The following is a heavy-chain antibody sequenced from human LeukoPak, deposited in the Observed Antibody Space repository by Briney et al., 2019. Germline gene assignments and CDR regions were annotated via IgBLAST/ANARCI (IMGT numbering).Heavy chain of an antibody. CDR2: ISGSGGST. J-gene: IGHJ4*02. Sequence: PGGSLRLSCVASGFTFSNYNMNWVRQAPGKGLEWVSAISGSGGSTYYADSVKGRFTISRDNSKNTLYLQMNSLRAEDTAVYYCTKDNRWLLPGDFDYWGQGTLVTVSS. V-gene: IGHV3-23*01. CDR1: GFTFSNYN. CDR3: TKDNRWLLPGDFDY. D-gene: IGHD2-21*01.